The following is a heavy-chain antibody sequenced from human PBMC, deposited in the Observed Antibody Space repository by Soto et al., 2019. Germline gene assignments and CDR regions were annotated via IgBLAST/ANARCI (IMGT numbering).Heavy chain of an antibody. CDR3: ARRGDIVATTYYCDY. CDR2: IIPIFGTA. Sequence: QVQLVQSGAEVKKPGSSVKVSCKASGGTFSSYAISWVRQAPGQGLEWMGGIIPIFGTANYAQKFQGRVTITADESTRTAYMELSSLRSEDTAVYYCARRGDIVATTYYCDYWGQGTLVTVSS. V-gene: IGHV1-69*01. CDR1: GGTFSSYA. J-gene: IGHJ4*02. D-gene: IGHD5-12*01.